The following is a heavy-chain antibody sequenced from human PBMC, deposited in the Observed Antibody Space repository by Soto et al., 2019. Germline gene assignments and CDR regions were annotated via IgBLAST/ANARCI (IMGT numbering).Heavy chain of an antibody. V-gene: IGHV3-23*01. J-gene: IGHJ6*02. CDR2: ISGSGGST. CDR1: GFTFSTYA. Sequence: GGSLRLSCAASGFTFSTYAMNWVRQAPGKGLEWVSAISGSGGSTNYADSVKGRHTISRDISKNTLYLQMNSLRAEDTAVYYCATDYYGMDVWGQGTTVTVSS. CDR3: ATDYYGMDV.